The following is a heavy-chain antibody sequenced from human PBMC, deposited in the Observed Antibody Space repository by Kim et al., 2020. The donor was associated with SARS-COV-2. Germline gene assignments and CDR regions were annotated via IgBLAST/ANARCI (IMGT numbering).Heavy chain of an antibody. CDR2: ISSSSTI. J-gene: IGHJ4*02. CDR1: GFTFSSYS. V-gene: IGHV3-48*02. Sequence: GGSLRLSCAASGFTFSSYSMNWVRQAPGKGLEWVSYISSSSTIYYADSVKGRFTISRDNAKNSLYLQMNSLRDEDTAVYYCARDRGSLAYWGQGTLVTVSX. D-gene: IGHD3-10*01. CDR3: ARDRGSLAY.